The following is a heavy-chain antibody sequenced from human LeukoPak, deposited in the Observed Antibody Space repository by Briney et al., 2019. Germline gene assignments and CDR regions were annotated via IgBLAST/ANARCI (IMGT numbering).Heavy chain of an antibody. V-gene: IGHV5-51*01. CDR1: GYSFTSYW. CDR3: ARHQLGYCRTGSCYDYFDY. CDR2: IYPGDSDT. D-gene: IGHD2-15*01. J-gene: IGHJ4*02. Sequence: GESLKISCKGSGYSFTSYWIGWVRQMPGKGLEWMGIIYPGDSDTRYSPSFQGQVTISADKSISTAYLQWSSLKASDTAIYYCARHQLGYCRTGSCYDYFDYWGQGTLVTVSS.